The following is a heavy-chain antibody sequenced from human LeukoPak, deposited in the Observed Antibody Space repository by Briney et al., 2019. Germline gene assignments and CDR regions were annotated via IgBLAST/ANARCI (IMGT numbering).Heavy chain of an antibody. CDR1: GFTVITND. D-gene: IGHD5-18*01. CDR2: LYSDGNT. J-gene: IGHJ4*02. V-gene: IGHV3-53*01. Sequence: GGSLRLSCAASGFTVITNDMTWVRQAPGKGLEWVSVLYSDGNTKYADSVQGRFTISRDNSKNTLFLQMNSLRDEDTAVYYCARGTSYGPYDWGQGTLVTVSS. CDR3: ARGTSYGPYD.